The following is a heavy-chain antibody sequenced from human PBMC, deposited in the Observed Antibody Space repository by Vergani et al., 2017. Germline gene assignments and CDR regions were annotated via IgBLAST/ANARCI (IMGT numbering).Heavy chain of an antibody. CDR3: AKEGRSGITPFVAD. V-gene: IGHV3-23*01. J-gene: IGHJ4*02. Sequence: EVQLLESGGGLVQPGGSLRVSCAASGFTFSSDAMRWVRQAPGKGLEWVSAINRGSTTYYADSVKGRFTISRDHSKNTVFLQMNSLRAEDTAVYYCAKEGRSGITPFVADWGQGTLVTVSS. CDR2: INRGSTT. D-gene: IGHD1-14*01. CDR1: GFTFSSDA.